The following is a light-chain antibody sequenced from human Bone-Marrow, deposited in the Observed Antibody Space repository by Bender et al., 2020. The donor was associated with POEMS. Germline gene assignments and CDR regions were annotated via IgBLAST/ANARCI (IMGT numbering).Light chain of an antibody. Sequence: QSALTQPASVSGSPGQSITISCSGTNSDIGSYNLVSWYQQHPGKAPKLLIYEDTKRPSGVSDRVSGSKSGNTASLTISGLQAEDEADYYCCSYAGSRSFVVLGGGTKLTVL. CDR2: EDT. CDR3: CSYAGSRSFVV. V-gene: IGLV2-23*01. CDR1: NSDIGSYNL. J-gene: IGLJ2*01.